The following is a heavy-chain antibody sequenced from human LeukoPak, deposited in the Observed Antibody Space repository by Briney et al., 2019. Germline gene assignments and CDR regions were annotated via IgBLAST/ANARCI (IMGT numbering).Heavy chain of an antibody. J-gene: IGHJ6*04. Sequence: GGSLRLSCAASGFTFSNAWMSWVRQAPGKGLEWVGRIKSKTDGGTTDYAAPVKGRFTISRDNAKNSLYLQMNSLRAEDTAVCYCAELGITMIGGVWGKGTTVTISS. V-gene: IGHV3-15*01. CDR1: GFTFSNAW. CDR3: AELGITMIGGV. CDR2: IKSKTDGGTT. D-gene: IGHD3-10*02.